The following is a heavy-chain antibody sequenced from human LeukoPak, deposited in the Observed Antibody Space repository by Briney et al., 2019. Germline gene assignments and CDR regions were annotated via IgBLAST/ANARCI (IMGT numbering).Heavy chain of an antibody. CDR1: GYTFISYD. J-gene: IGHJ4*02. Sequence: ASVKVSCKASGYTFISYDINWVRQPTGQGLEGMGWRNPNSGNTDYAQKFQGRVNMTRNTSISTSYMELNSLRSEDTAVYYCARAGGYCGRISCPYYFDYWGQGSLVAVSS. CDR2: RNPNSGNT. D-gene: IGHD2-15*01. CDR3: ARAGGYCGRISCPYYFDY. V-gene: IGHV1-8*01.